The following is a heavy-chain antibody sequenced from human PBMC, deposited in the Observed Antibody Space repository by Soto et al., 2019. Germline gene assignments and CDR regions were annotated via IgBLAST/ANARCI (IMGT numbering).Heavy chain of an antibody. Sequence: SVKVSCKASGGTFSSYAISWVRQAPGQGLEWMGGIIPIFGTANYAQKFQGRVTITADESTSTAYMELSSLRSEDTAVYYCARGHIVVVTAIGAFDIWGQGTMVTVSS. CDR2: IIPIFGTA. J-gene: IGHJ3*02. CDR1: GGTFSSYA. V-gene: IGHV1-69*13. D-gene: IGHD2-21*02. CDR3: ARGHIVVVTAIGAFDI.